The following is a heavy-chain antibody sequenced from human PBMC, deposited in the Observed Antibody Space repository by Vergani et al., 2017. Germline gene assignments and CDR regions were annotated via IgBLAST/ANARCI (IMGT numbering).Heavy chain of an antibody. D-gene: IGHD3-3*01. CDR3: AGRWSGVVIDGMDV. CDR2: TIPILGIA. J-gene: IGHJ6*02. Sequence: QVQLVQSGAEVKKPGSSVKVSCKASGGTFSSYAISWVRHAPGQGLEWMGRTIPILGIANYAQKFQGRVTITADKTTSTAYMELSSLRSEDTAVYYCAGRWSGVVIDGMDVWGQGTTVTVSS. CDR1: GGTFSSYA. V-gene: IGHV1-69*04.